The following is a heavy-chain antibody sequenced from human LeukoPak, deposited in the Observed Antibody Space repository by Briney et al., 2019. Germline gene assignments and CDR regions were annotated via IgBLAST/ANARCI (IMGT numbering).Heavy chain of an antibody. CDR2: IIPIFGTA. V-gene: IGHV1-69*13. CDR1: GGTFSSYA. CDR3: ARDSDDYVWGSYDY. J-gene: IGHJ4*02. D-gene: IGHD3-16*01. Sequence: SVKVSCKASGGTFSSYAISWVRQVPGQGLEWMGGIIPIFGTANYAQKFQGRVTITADESTSTAYMELSSLRSEDTAVYYCARDSDDYVWGSYDYWGQGTLVTVSS.